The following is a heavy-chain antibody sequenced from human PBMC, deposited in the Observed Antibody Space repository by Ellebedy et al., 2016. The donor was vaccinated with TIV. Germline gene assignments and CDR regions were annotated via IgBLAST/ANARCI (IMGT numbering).Heavy chain of an antibody. CDR3: ARGGYCATTSCSSAGFDP. CDR1: GFPFSSHS. J-gene: IGHJ5*02. V-gene: IGHV3-48*02. D-gene: IGHD2-2*03. CDR2: ISSSSDFI. Sequence: GESLKISXAASGFPFSSHSVNRVRQAPGKGPEWVAYISSSSDFIYYADSVKGRFTVSRDNAKNALFLQMNSLRDGDTALYYCARGGYCATTSCSSAGFDPWGQGTLVTVSS.